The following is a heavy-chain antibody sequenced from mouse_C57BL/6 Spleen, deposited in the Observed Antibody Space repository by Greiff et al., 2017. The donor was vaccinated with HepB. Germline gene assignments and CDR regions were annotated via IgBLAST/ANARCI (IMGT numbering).Heavy chain of an antibody. CDR1: GYTFTDYY. CDR3: ARRGPLYYYGSSYWFAY. V-gene: IGHV1-26*01. Sequence: VQLQQSGPELVKPGASVKISCKASGYTFTDYYMNWVKQSHGKSLEWIGDINPNNGGTSYNQKFKGKATLTVDKSSSTAYMELRSLTSEDSAVYYCARRGPLYYYGSSYWFAYWGQGTLVTVSA. J-gene: IGHJ3*01. CDR2: INPNNGGT. D-gene: IGHD1-1*01.